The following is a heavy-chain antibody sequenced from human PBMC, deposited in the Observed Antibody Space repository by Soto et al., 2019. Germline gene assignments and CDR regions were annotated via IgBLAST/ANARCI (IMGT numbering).Heavy chain of an antibody. D-gene: IGHD1-26*01. CDR1: GGSISSSNYY. Sequence: QLQLQESGPGLVKPSETLSLTCTVSGGSISSSNYYWGWIRQPPGKGLEWIGSIYYSGSTYYNPSVKGRGTISVATSKNQFSLKLSAVTAADTAVYYCAAQEVGGSYVYTFDPWGQGTLVTVSS. CDR2: IYYSGST. J-gene: IGHJ5*02. V-gene: IGHV4-39*01. CDR3: AAQEVGGSYVYTFDP.